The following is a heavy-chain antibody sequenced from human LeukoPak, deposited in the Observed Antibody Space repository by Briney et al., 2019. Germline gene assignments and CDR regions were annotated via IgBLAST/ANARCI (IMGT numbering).Heavy chain of an antibody. Sequence: SETLSLTCTVYGGSFSGYYWSWIRQPPGKGLEWIGEINHSGSTNYNPSLKSRVTISVDTSKNQFSLKLSSVTAADTAVYYCARASDLNAFDIWGQGTMVTVSS. J-gene: IGHJ3*02. CDR1: GGSFSGYY. CDR2: INHSGST. CDR3: ARASDLNAFDI. V-gene: IGHV4-34*01.